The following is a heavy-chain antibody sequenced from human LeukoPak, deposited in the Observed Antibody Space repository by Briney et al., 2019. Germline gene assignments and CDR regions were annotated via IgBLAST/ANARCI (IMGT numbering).Heavy chain of an antibody. D-gene: IGHD1-1*01. V-gene: IGHV4-34*01. CDR2: INHSGST. J-gene: IGHJ4*02. CDR1: GGSFSGYY. CDR3: ARDHNASVFDY. Sequence: SETLSLTWAVYGGSFSGYYWSWIRQPPGKGLEWIGEINHSGSTNYNPSLKSRVTISVDTSKNQFSLKLSSVTAADTAVYYCARDHNASVFDYWGQGTLVTVSS.